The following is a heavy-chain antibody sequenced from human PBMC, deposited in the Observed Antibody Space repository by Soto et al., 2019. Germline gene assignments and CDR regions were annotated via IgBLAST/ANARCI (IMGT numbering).Heavy chain of an antibody. CDR2: ISSSSSTI. CDR1: GFTFSSYS. V-gene: IGHV3-48*01. D-gene: IGHD5-18*01. Sequence: EVQLVESGGGLVQPGGSLRLSCAASGFTFSSYSMNWFRQAPGKGLEWVSYISSSSSTIYYADSVKGRFTISRDNAKNSLYLQMNSLRAEDTAVYYCARDSGYSYGPLDYWGQGTLVTVSS. J-gene: IGHJ4*02. CDR3: ARDSGYSYGPLDY.